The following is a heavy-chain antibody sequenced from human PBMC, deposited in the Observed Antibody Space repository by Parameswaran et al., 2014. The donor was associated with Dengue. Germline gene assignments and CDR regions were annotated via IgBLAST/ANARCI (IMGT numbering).Heavy chain of an antibody. V-gene: IGHV1-46*01. CDR3: ARKSYCSGGSCYSDYFDY. D-gene: IGHD2-15*01. J-gene: IGHJ4*02. CDR2: INPSGVST. Sequence: WVRQAPGQGLEWMGIINPSGVSTSYAQKFQGRVTMTRDTSTNTVYMELSSLRSEDTAVYYCARKSYCSGGSCYSDYFDYWGQGTLVTVSS.